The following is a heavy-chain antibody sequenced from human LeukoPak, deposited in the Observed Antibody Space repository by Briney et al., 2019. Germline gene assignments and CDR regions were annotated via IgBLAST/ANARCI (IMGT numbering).Heavy chain of an antibody. CDR3: ARLCSSTSCYVSFDI. CDR1: GGSINSSSYY. Sequence: PSETLSLTCTVSGGSINSSSYYWGWIRQPPGKGLEWIGSIFYSGSTNYNPSLRSRVTISKDTFKNQFSLKLSSVTAADTAVYYCARLCSSTSCYVSFDIWGQGTMVTVSS. V-gene: IGHV4-39*07. J-gene: IGHJ3*02. CDR2: IFYSGST. D-gene: IGHD2-2*01.